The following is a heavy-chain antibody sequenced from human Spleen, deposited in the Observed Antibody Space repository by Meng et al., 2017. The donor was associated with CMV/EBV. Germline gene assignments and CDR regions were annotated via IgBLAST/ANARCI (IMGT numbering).Heavy chain of an antibody. CDR1: GYNFTTYG. J-gene: IGHJ4*02. CDR2: IIGILGIE. Sequence: SCKASGYNFTTYGITWVRQAPGQGLEWMGRIIGILGIEKYSQKLKGRVTISADRSTNTVYMELSSLTSEDTAVYYCARGQLPAYYFHHWGPGTLVTVSS. V-gene: IGHV1-69*04. CDR3: ARGQLPAYYFHH. D-gene: IGHD2-2*01.